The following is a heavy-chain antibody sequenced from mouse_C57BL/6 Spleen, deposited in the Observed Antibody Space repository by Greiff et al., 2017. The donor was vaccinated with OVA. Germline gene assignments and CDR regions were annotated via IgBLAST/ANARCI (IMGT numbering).Heavy chain of an antibody. Sequence: DVHLVDSGGGLVKPGGSLKLSCAASGFTFSDYGMHWVRQAPEKGLEWVAYISSGSSTIYYADTVKGRFTISRDNAKNTLFLQMTSLRSEDTAMYYCARAFYSNLYYAMDYWGQGTSVTVSS. CDR2: ISSGSSTI. D-gene: IGHD2-5*01. CDR1: GFTFSDYG. CDR3: ARAFYSNLYYAMDY. V-gene: IGHV5-17*01. J-gene: IGHJ4*01.